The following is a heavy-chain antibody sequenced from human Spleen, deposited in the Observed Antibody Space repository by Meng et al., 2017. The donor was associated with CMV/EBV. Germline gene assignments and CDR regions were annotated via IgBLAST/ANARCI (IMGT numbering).Heavy chain of an antibody. D-gene: IGHD3-22*01. J-gene: IGHJ4*02. V-gene: IGHV4-39*07. CDR3: ARARRSGYYYYFDY. Sequence: QAHLQGSGPGLVKPSETLSPTCTVSGGSISSSSYYWGWIRQPPGKGLEWIGSIYYSGSTYYNPSLKSRVTISVDTSKNQFSLKLSSVTAADTAVYYCARARRSGYYYYFDYWGQGTLVTVSS. CDR1: GGSISSSSYY. CDR2: IYYSGST.